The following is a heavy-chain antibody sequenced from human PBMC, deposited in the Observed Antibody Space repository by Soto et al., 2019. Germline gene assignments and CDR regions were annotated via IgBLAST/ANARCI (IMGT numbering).Heavy chain of an antibody. CDR2: ISTSGGRP. D-gene: IGHD3-16*02. J-gene: IGHJ4*02. Sequence: GGSLRLSCTASGITFSNYAMSWVRQAPRKGLEWVSSISTSGGRPYYADSVTGRFTISRDTSKNTLYLQMNSLRVEDTAVYYGAKDPGRYDYVWGTYRYIDHWGQGTLVTVSS. CDR3: AKDPGRYDYVWGTYRYIDH. CDR1: GITFSNYA. V-gene: IGHV3-23*01.